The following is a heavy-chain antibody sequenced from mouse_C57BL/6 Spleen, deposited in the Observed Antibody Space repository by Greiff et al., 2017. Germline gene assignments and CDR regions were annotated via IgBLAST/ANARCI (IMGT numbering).Heavy chain of an antibody. J-gene: IGHJ4*01. D-gene: IGHD6-1*01. Sequence: DVKLQVSGGGLVKPGGSLKLSCAAPGFTFSDYGMHWVRPAPEKGLEWVAYISSGSSTIYYADTVQGRFAISRDNAKNSLFLQMTRLRSADTAMYYCTRPLNALYYAMEYWGQGTSVTVNS. V-gene: IGHV5-17*01. CDR1: GFTFSDYG. CDR2: ISSGSSTI. CDR3: TRPLNALYYAMEY.